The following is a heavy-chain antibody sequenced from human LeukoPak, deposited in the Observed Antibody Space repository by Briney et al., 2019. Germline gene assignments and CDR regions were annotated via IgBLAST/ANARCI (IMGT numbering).Heavy chain of an antibody. J-gene: IGHJ4*02. D-gene: IGHD6-13*01. Sequence: GGSLRLSCAASGFTFSSYAMSWVRQAPGKGLEWVSGISGSGGSTYYADSVKGRFTISRDNSKNTLYLQMSSLRAEDTAVYSCAKDVHSSSWPIDYWGQGTLVTVSS. V-gene: IGHV3-23*01. CDR1: GFTFSSYA. CDR2: ISGSGGST. CDR3: AKDVHSSSWPIDY.